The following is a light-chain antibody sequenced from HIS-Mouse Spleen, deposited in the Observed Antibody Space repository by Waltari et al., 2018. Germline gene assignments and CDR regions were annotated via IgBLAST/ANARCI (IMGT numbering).Light chain of an antibody. CDR3: QQLNSYPPT. CDR1: QGISSY. Sequence: IQLTQSPSFLSASVGARVTITCRASQGISSYLAWYQQKPGKAPKLLIYAASTLQSGVPSRFSGSGSGTEFTLTINSLQPEDFATYYCQQLNSYPPTFGQGTKVEIK. CDR2: AAS. J-gene: IGKJ1*01. V-gene: IGKV1-9*01.